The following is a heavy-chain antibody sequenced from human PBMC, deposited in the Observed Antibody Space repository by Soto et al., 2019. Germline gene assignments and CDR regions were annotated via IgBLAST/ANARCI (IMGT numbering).Heavy chain of an antibody. CDR1: GYTFTSYG. CDR2: ISAYNGNT. CDR3: ARDHFSDIVVVPAAMGADY. V-gene: IGHV1-18*01. J-gene: IGHJ4*02. Sequence: QVQLVQSGAEVKKPGASVKVSCKASGYTFTSYGISWVRQAPGQGLERMGWISAYNGNTNYAQKLQGRVTMTTDTSTSTAYMELRSLRSDDTAVYYCARDHFSDIVVVPAAMGADYWGQGTLVTVSS. D-gene: IGHD2-2*01.